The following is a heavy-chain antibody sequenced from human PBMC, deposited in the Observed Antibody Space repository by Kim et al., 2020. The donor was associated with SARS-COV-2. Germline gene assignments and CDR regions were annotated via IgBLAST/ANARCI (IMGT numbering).Heavy chain of an antibody. CDR3: ARDSLRFKLRGRAYLFDY. Sequence: GGSLRLSCAASGFTFSSYEMNWVRQAPGKGLEWVSYISSSGSTIYYADSVKGRFTISRDNAKNSLYLQMNSLRAEDTAVYYCARDSLRFKLRGRAYLFDYWGQGTLVTVSS. D-gene: IGHD1-26*01. CDR1: GFTFSSYE. J-gene: IGHJ4*02. V-gene: IGHV3-48*03. CDR2: ISSSGSTI.